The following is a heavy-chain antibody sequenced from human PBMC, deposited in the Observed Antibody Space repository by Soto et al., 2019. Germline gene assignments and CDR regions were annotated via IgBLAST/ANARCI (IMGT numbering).Heavy chain of an antibody. D-gene: IGHD6-19*01. CDR2: ISAYNGNT. Sequence: ASVKVSCKASGYTFTSYGISWVRQAPGQGLEWMGWISAYNGNTNYAQKLQGRVTMTTDTSTSTAYMELRSLRSDDTAVYYCAREGQWLGPREYYYYYGMDVWGQGTTVTVSS. CDR1: GYTFTSYG. V-gene: IGHV1-18*01. J-gene: IGHJ6*02. CDR3: AREGQWLGPREYYYYYGMDV.